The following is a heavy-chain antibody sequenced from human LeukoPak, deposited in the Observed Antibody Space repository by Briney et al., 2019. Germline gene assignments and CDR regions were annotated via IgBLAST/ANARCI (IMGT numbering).Heavy chain of an antibody. CDR1: GYSFASYW. V-gene: IGHV5-51*01. CDR2: IYPGDSDT. CDR3: ARHSSYYGSGSSRYFDY. D-gene: IGHD3-10*01. Sequence: GESLKISCKGSGYSFASYWIGWVRQMPGKGLEWMGIIYPGDSDTRYSPSFQGQVTISADKSISTAYLQWSSLKASDTAMYYCARHSSYYGSGSSRYFDYWGQGTLVTVSS. J-gene: IGHJ4*02.